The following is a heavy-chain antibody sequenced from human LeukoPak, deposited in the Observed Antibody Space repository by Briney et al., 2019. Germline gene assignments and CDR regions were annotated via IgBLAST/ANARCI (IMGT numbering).Heavy chain of an antibody. CDR1: GFTVSSNY. V-gene: IGHV3-23*01. CDR3: AKSSYYDKSGYYSHFFDS. CDR2: ISGSGGST. J-gene: IGHJ4*02. Sequence: GGSLRLSCAASGFTVSSNYMSWVRQAPGKGLEWVSGISGSGGSTYYADSVKGRFTISRDNSKNTLHLQMNSLRGEDTAVYFCAKSSYYDKSGYYSHFFDSWGQGTLVTVSS. D-gene: IGHD3-22*01.